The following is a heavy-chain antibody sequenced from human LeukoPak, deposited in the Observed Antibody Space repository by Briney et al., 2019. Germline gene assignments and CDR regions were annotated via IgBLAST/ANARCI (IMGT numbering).Heavy chain of an antibody. Sequence: GRSQRLFHAACGFTFNSFVMRWVRQARGRGLELVTAIRGSGGSTYYADSVKGRFTISRDNSKTTLYLQMNSLRAEDTAVYYCAKDPNRITMVRGVFSPWGQGTLVTVSP. CDR2: IRGSGGST. CDR1: GFTFNSFV. V-gene: IGHV3-23*01. D-gene: IGHD3-10*01. J-gene: IGHJ5*02. CDR3: AKDPNRITMVRGVFSP.